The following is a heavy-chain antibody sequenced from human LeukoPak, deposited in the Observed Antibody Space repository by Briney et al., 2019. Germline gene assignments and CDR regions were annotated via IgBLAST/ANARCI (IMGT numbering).Heavy chain of an antibody. CDR2: IYYSGST. J-gene: IGHJ6*03. CDR1: GGSISSYY. Sequence: SETLSLTCTVSGGSISSYYWSWIRQPPEKGLEWIGYIYYSGSTNYNPSLKSRVTISVDTSKNQFSLKLSSVTAADTAVYYCARGDCSSTSCLYYYYYYMDVWGKGTTVTVSS. D-gene: IGHD2-2*01. V-gene: IGHV4-59*01. CDR3: ARGDCSSTSCLYYYYYYMDV.